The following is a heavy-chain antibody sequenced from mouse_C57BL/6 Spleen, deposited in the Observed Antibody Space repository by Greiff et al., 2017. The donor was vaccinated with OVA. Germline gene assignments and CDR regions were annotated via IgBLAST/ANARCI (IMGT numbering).Heavy chain of an antibody. V-gene: IGHV1-80*01. CDR3: ARKLREYFDV. Sequence: VKLQESGAELVKPGASVKISCKASGYAFSSYWMNWVKQRPGKGLEWIGQIYPGDGDTNYNGKFKGKATLTADKSSSTAYMQLSSLTSEDSAVYFCARKLREYFDVWGTGTTVTVSS. CDR2: IYPGDGDT. CDR1: GYAFSSYW. J-gene: IGHJ1*03. D-gene: IGHD1-1*01.